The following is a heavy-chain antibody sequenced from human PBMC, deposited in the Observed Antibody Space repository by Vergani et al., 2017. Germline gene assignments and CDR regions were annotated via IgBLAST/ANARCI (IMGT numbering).Heavy chain of an antibody. V-gene: IGHV4-34*01. D-gene: IGHD6-13*01. J-gene: IGHJ1*01. Sequence: QVQLQQWGAGLLKPSETLSLTCAVYGGSFSGYYWSWIRQPPGKGLEWIGEINHSGSTNYNPSLKSRVTISVDTSKNQFSLKLSSVTAADTAVYYCARGSRLWQQLARSAEYFQHWGQGTLVTVSS. CDR3: ARGSRLWQQLARSAEYFQH. CDR1: GGSFSGYY. CDR2: INHSGST.